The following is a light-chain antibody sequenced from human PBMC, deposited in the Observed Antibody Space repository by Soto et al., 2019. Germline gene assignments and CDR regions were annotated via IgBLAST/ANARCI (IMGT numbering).Light chain of an antibody. CDR3: QQYNSYPVT. CDR1: QTISSW. V-gene: IGKV1-5*01. Sequence: IHMTQSPSTLSGSVGDRVTITCRASQTISSWLAWYQQKPGKAPKLLIYDASSLESGIPPRFSGSGSGTEFTLTISSLQPDDFATYYCQQYNSYPVTFGQGTKVDI. CDR2: DAS. J-gene: IGKJ1*01.